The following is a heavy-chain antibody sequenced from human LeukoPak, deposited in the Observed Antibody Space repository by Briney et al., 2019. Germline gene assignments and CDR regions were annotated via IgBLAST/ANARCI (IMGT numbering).Heavy chain of an antibody. V-gene: IGHV4-61*01. Sequence: SETLSLTCTVSGGSISSGSYYWSWIRQPPGKGLEWIGYIYYSGSTNYNPSLKSRVTISADTSKNQFSLKLRSVTAADTAVYSCARHAGADSSSWYYFDYWGQGTLVTVSS. CDR2: IYYSGST. CDR3: ARHAGADSSSWYYFDY. CDR1: GGSISSGSYY. J-gene: IGHJ4*02. D-gene: IGHD6-13*01.